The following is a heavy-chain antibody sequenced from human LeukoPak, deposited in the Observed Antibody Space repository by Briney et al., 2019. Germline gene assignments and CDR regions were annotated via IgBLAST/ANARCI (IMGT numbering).Heavy chain of an antibody. CDR2: IYISGSGST. V-gene: IGHV4-4*07. Sequence: SETLSLTCTVSGGSISSYYWSWIRQPAGKGLEWIGRIYISGSGSTNYNPSLKSRVTMSVDTSKNQFSLKLSSVTAADTAVYYCARDKRVAVAGTYIYYYYMDVWGNGTTVTVSS. J-gene: IGHJ6*03. CDR1: GGSISSYY. D-gene: IGHD6-19*01. CDR3: ARDKRVAVAGTYIYYYYMDV.